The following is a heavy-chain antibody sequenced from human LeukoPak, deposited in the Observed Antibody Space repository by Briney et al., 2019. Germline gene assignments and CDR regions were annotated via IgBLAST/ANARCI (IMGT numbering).Heavy chain of an antibody. CDR2: VNPNTSGT. J-gene: IGHJ4*02. CDR1: GYTFTGYY. D-gene: IGHD3-22*01. CDR3: ARAGYYDSSGYYHPFDY. Sequence: ASVKVSCKASGYTFTGYYIHWVRQAPGQGLEWMGWVNPNTSGTNYAQNFQGRVTMTRDTSISTAYMELSRLRSGDTAVYYCARAGYYDSSGYYHPFDYWGQGILVTVSS. V-gene: IGHV1-2*02.